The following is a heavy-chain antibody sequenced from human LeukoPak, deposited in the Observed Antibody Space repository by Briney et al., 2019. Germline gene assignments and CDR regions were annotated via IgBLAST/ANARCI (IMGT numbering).Heavy chain of an antibody. CDR3: ARGAIAAAGTRGTSSTTGFDY. D-gene: IGHD6-13*01. V-gene: IGHV3-66*01. Sequence: GGSLRRSCAASGFTVSSNYMSWVRQAPGKGLEWGSDIYSGGSTYYADSVKGRFTISRDNSKNTLYLQMSSLRAEDTAVYYCARGAIAAAGTRGTSSTTGFDYWGQGTLVTVSS. J-gene: IGHJ4*02. CDR1: GFTVSSNY. CDR2: IYSGGST.